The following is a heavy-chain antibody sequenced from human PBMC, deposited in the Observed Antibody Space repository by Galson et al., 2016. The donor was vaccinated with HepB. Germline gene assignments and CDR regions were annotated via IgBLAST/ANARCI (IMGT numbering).Heavy chain of an antibody. CDR1: GGSISRSNW. D-gene: IGHD3-22*01. CDR2: IYHSGTT. CDR3: ASYYDNDYWYFDL. V-gene: IGHV4-4*02. Sequence: SETLSLTCDVSGGSISRSNWTSWVRQIPGKGLEWIGQIYHSGTTNYNPSLKSRVTMSVDKSNKQFSLNLGSVTAADTAVYYCASYYDNDYWYFDLWGRGTLVTVSS. J-gene: IGHJ2*01.